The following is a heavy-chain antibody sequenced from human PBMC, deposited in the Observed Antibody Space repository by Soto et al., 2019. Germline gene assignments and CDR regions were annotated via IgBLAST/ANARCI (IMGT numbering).Heavy chain of an antibody. CDR3: ARGRGYCSSTSCYGGGYYYYVDV. CDR2: INHSGST. V-gene: IGHV4-34*01. Sequence: SETLSLTCAVYGGSFSGYYWSWIRQPPGKGLEWIGEINHSGSTNYNPSLKSRVTISVDTSKNQFSLKLSSVTAADTAVYYCARGRGYCSSTSCYGGGYYYYVDVWGKGTTVTVSS. J-gene: IGHJ6*03. CDR1: GGSFSGYY. D-gene: IGHD2-2*01.